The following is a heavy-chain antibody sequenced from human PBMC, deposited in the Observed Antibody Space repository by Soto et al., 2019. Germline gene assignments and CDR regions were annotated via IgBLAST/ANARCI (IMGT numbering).Heavy chain of an antibody. Sequence: LRLSCAASGFTFSNYTMNWVRQAPGKGLEWVSAISSSGASTYYADSVKGRFTISRDNTKNTLYLQMNSLRAEATAVYYCAHFDWFIDYWGQGTLVTVSS. CDR1: GFTFSNYT. D-gene: IGHD3-9*01. CDR3: AHFDWFIDY. J-gene: IGHJ4*02. V-gene: IGHV3-23*01. CDR2: ISSSGAST.